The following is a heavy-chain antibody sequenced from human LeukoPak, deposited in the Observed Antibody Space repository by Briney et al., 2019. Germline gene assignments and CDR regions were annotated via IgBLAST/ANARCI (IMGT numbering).Heavy chain of an antibody. J-gene: IGHJ4*02. Sequence: GGSLRLSCAASGFTFSSYWMSWVRQAPGKGLEWVANIKQDGSEKYYVDSVKGRFTISRDNAKNSLYLQMNSLRAEDTAVYYCARDSWDYYGSGKPDYWGQGTLVTVSS. V-gene: IGHV3-7*01. D-gene: IGHD3-10*01. CDR2: IKQDGSEK. CDR3: ARDSWDYYGSGKPDY. CDR1: GFTFSSYW.